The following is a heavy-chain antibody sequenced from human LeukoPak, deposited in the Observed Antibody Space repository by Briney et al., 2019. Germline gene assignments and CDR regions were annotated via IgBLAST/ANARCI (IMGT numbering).Heavy chain of an antibody. D-gene: IGHD3-22*01. Sequence: PGGSLRLSCAASGFTVSNKYMTWVRQAPGKGLEWVSLIYSDGRTYYADSVKGRCTISRDGSKNTLYLQMNSLRVEDTAVYYCARGLFLSGYLDAFDIWGQETVVTVSS. CDR1: GFTVSNKY. CDR2: IYSDGRT. CDR3: ARGLFLSGYLDAFDI. V-gene: IGHV3-53*01. J-gene: IGHJ3*02.